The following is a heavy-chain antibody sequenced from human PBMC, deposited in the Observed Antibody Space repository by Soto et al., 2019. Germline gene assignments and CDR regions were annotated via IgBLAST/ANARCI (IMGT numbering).Heavy chain of an antibody. CDR2: VSPPFRTA. CDR3: ARVLYYGSGSYSPYGLDV. D-gene: IGHD3-10*01. V-gene: IGHV1-69*01. CDR1: GVSFNNNG. J-gene: IGHJ6*02. Sequence: QVQLVQSGAEVKKPGSSVKVSCKTSGVSFNNNGIGWVRQAPGHGLEWMGGVSPPFRTASYARKFQGRISITADASTGTVNMELSSLTSEDTAQYYFARVLYYGSGSYSPYGLDVWGQGTTVTVSS.